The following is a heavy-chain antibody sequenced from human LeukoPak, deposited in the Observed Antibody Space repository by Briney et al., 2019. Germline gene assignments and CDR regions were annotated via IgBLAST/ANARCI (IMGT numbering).Heavy chain of an antibody. CDR3: ARWGDIVVVVADYGMDV. CDR2: ISYDGSNK. Sequence: GGSLRLSCAASGFTFSSYAMHWVRRAPGKGLEWVAVISYDGSNKYYADSVKGRFTISRDNSKNTLYLQMNSLRAEDTAVYYCARWGDIVVVVADYGMDVWGQGTTVTVSS. D-gene: IGHD2-15*01. V-gene: IGHV3-30*04. J-gene: IGHJ6*02. CDR1: GFTFSSYA.